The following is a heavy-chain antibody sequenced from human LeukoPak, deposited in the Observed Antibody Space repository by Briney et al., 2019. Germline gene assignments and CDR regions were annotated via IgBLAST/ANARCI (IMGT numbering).Heavy chain of an antibody. D-gene: IGHD6-19*01. V-gene: IGHV3-21*01. J-gene: IGHJ2*01. CDR3: ARADPYSSGWYFYFDL. CDR1: GFTFSSYC. CDR2: ISSSSSYI. Sequence: GGSLRLSCAASGFTFSSYCMDWVRQTPGKGLEWVSSISSSSSYIYYADSVKGRFTISRDNARNSLYLQMNSLRAEDTAVYYCARADPYSSGWYFYFDLWGRGTLVTVSS.